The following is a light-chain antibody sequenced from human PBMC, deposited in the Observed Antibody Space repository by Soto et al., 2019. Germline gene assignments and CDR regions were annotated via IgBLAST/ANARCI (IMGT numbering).Light chain of an antibody. J-gene: IGLJ1*01. CDR3: CSYADNNDYV. CDR2: EVT. V-gene: IGLV2-8*01. CDR1: SSDVGAYNY. Sequence: QSALTPPPSASGSLGQSVTISCTGTSSDVGAYNYVSWYQQHPGKAPKLMIYEVTRRPSGVPDRFSGSKSGNTASLNVSGLQAEDEADYYCCSYADNNDYVFGTGTKGTVL.